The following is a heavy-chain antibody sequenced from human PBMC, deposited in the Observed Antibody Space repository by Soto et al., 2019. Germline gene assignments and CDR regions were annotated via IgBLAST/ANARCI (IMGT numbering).Heavy chain of an antibody. Sequence: GGSLRLSCAASGFTFSSYAMSWVRQAPGKGLEWVSAISGGGGSTYYADSVKGRFTISRDNSKNTLYLQMNSLRAEDTAVYYCAKVVGRYYSYGMDVWGQGTTVTVSS. V-gene: IGHV3-23*01. CDR1: GFTFSSYA. J-gene: IGHJ6*02. CDR2: ISGGGGST. CDR3: AKVVGRYYSYGMDV. D-gene: IGHD1-26*01.